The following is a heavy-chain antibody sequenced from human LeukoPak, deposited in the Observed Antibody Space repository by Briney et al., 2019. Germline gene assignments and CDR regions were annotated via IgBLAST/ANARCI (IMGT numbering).Heavy chain of an antibody. V-gene: IGHV3-74*01. D-gene: IGHD3-10*02. Sequence: GGSLRLSCAASGFXFSSYWMHWVRQAPGKGLVWVSRINSDGSSTFYADSVKGRFTTSRDNAENTVYLQMNTLRAEDTAVYYCARDSYMFGSDYWGQGTLVTVSS. CDR3: ARDSYMFGSDY. J-gene: IGHJ4*02. CDR1: GFXFSSYW. CDR2: INSDGSST.